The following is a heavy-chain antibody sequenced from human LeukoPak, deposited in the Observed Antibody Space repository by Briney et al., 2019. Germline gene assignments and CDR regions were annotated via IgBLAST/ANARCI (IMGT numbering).Heavy chain of an antibody. CDR2: IYHSGST. CDR1: GYSISSNYY. CDR3: AKRGNWGFFDY. D-gene: IGHD7-27*01. V-gene: IGHV4-38-2*02. J-gene: IGHJ4*02. Sequence: SETLSLTCTVSGYSISSNYYWGWIRQPPGKGLEWIGSIYHSGSTYFNPSLKSRVTISVDTSKNQFSLKLSSVTAADTAVYYCAKRGNWGFFDYWGQGTLVTVSS.